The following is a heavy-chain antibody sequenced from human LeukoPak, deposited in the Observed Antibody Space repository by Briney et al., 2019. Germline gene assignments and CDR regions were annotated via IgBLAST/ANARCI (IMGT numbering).Heavy chain of an antibody. CDR2: INPNSGGT. J-gene: IGHJ4*02. CDR1: GYAFTGYY. CDR3: ARDSYYSSSSLGFDY. D-gene: IGHD6-6*01. Sequence: VASVKVSCTASGYAFTGYYMHWVRQAPGPGLEWMGWINPNSGGTNYAQKFQGKVTMTRDTSISTAYMELSRLRSDDTAVYYCARDSYYSSSSLGFDYWGQGTLVTVSS. V-gene: IGHV1-2*02.